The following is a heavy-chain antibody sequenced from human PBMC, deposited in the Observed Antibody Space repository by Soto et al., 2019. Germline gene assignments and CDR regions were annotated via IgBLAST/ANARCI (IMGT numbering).Heavy chain of an antibody. D-gene: IGHD2-15*01. V-gene: IGHV3-23*01. CDR1: GFTFSSYA. CDR2: ISGSGGST. J-gene: IGHJ3*02. Sequence: GGSLRLSCAASGFTFSSYAMSWVRQAPGKGLEWVSAISGSGGSTYYADSVKGRFTISRDNSKNTLYLQMNSLRAEDTAVYYCAKGYCSGGSCRSDAFDIWGQGTMVTVS. CDR3: AKGYCSGGSCRSDAFDI.